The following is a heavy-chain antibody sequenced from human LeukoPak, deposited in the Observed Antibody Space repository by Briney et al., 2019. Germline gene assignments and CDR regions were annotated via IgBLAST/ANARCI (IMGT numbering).Heavy chain of an antibody. CDR2: IIISSSYI. D-gene: IGHD2-2*01. J-gene: IGHJ5*02. V-gene: IGHV3-21*01. Sequence: GGSLRLSCAASGFTFSSYSMNWVRQAPGKGLEWVSSIIISSSYIYYAHSVKGRFTISKDNAKNSLYLQMNSLRAEDTAVYYCARGDNEYCSSTSCRAYNWFDPWGQGTLVTVSS. CDR1: GFTFSSYS. CDR3: ARGDNEYCSSTSCRAYNWFDP.